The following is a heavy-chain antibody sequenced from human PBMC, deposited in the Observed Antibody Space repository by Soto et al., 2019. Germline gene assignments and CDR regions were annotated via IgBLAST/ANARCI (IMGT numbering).Heavy chain of an antibody. CDR2: ISGGGGST. J-gene: IGHJ3*02. Sequence: EVQLLESGGRLVQPGGSLRLSCAASGFTFSSYAMNWVRQAPGKGLERVAGISGGGGSTYYADSVKGRMTISRDTSKYTAYLQLNSQRAEDTVVYYCAKGFSVVVTGLRPDDAFDIWGQGTIVTVSS. CDR3: AKGFSVVVTGLRPDDAFDI. V-gene: IGHV3-23*01. CDR1: GFTFSSYA. D-gene: IGHD2-21*02.